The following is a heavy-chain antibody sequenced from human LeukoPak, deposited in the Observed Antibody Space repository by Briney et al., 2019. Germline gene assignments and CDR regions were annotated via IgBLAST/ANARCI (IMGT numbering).Heavy chain of an antibody. CDR1: GYTFTGYY. D-gene: IGHD1-26*01. CDR3: AAEGGSYSY. CDR2: INPNSGNT. Sequence: ASVKVSCKASGYTFTGYYMHWVRQAPGQGLEWMGWINPNSGNTGYAQKFQGRVTMTRNTSISTAYMELSSLRSEDTAVYYCAAEGGSYSYWGQGTLVTVSS. V-gene: IGHV1-8*02. J-gene: IGHJ4*02.